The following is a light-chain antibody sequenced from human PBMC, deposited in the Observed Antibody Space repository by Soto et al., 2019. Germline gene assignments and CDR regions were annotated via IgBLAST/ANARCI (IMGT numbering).Light chain of an antibody. V-gene: IGKV3-15*01. J-gene: IGKJ4*01. CDR1: QSVGSK. CDR3: QQYNNWPPLT. CDR2: DAF. Sequence: EVVMTQSPATLSVSPGERATLSCRASQSVGSKLAWYQQKPGQAPRLLIFDAFTRATGIPARFSGGGSGTEFTLFISSLQSEDFAVYYCQQYNNWPPLTFGGGTKVEI.